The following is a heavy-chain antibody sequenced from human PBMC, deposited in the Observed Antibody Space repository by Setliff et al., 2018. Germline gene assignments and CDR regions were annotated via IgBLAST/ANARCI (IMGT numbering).Heavy chain of an antibody. D-gene: IGHD3-10*01. CDR1: GYSFTKYF. Sequence: EASVKVSCKASGYSFTKYFLHWVRQAPGQGLEWMGRVFTATDDTQFRTEFQGRVSVTRDTSITTVDMDLSRLKSDDPAVYYCARGTDYHGSGSYWAKDVWGKGTTVTVSS. V-gene: IGHV1-2*06. J-gene: IGHJ6*04. CDR2: VFTATDDT. CDR3: ARGTDYHGSGSYWAKDV.